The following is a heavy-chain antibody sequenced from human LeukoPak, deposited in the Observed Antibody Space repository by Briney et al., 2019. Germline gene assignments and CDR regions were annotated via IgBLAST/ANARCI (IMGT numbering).Heavy chain of an antibody. CDR2: IYYSGST. V-gene: IGHV4-59*01. D-gene: IGHD3-10*01. CDR1: GGSISSDY. Sequence: SETLSLTCTVSGGSISSDYWSWIRQPPGRGLEWIGYIYYSGSTNYNPSLKSRVTIAVDTSRNQFSLKLSSVTAADTAVYYCARETYYYGSGSYSPDYWGQGTLVTVSS. CDR3: ARETYYYGSGSYSPDY. J-gene: IGHJ4*02.